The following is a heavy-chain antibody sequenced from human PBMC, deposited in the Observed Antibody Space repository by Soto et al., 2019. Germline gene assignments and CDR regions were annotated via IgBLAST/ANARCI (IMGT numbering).Heavy chain of an antibody. CDR1: GYTFTGYY. V-gene: IGHV1-69*13. Sequence: SVKVSCKAPGYTFTGYYMHWVRQAPGQGLEWMGGIIPVFGTANYAQKFQGRVTITADESTNIVYMDVTSLRSEDTAVYYCARGDATKIVVTTYYAMDVWGQGTTVTVSS. D-gene: IGHD4-17*01. CDR2: IIPVFGTA. J-gene: IGHJ6*02. CDR3: ARGDATKIVVTTYYAMDV.